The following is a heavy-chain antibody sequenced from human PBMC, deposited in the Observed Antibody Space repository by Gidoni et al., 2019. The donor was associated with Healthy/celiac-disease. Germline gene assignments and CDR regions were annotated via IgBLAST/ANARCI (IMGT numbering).Heavy chain of an antibody. CDR1: VVTFSNYG. CDR3: AKDVGWGGSGSLGN. CDR2: ISYDEGKK. V-gene: IGHV3-30*18. J-gene: IGHJ4*02. Sequence: QVQLVESGGGVVQPGRSLSLSCTASVVTFSNYGRHWVRQAPGKGLEWVAFISYDEGKKYYTDSVKGRFTISRDNSKNTLYLQMNSLRAEDTAIYYCAKDVGWGGSGSLGNWGQGTLVTVSS. D-gene: IGHD3-10*01.